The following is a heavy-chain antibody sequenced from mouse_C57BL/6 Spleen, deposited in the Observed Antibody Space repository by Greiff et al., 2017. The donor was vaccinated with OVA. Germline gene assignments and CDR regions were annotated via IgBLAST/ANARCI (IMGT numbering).Heavy chain of an antibody. CDR3: AMDDYGISFYYAMDY. Sequence: QVQLQQPGAELVRPGTSVKLSCKASGYTFTSYWMHWVKQRPGQGLEWIGVIDPSDSYTNYNQKFKGKATLTVDTSSSTAYMQLSSLTSEDSAVYYCAMDDYGISFYYAMDYWGQGTSVTVSS. V-gene: IGHV1-59*01. CDR1: GYTFTSYW. CDR2: IDPSDSYT. J-gene: IGHJ4*01. D-gene: IGHD1-1*01.